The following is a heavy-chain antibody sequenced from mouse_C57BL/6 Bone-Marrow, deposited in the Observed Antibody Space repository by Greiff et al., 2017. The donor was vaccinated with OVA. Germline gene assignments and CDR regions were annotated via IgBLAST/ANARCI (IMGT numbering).Heavy chain of an antibody. CDR1: GFNIKDDY. J-gene: IGHJ1*03. CDR3: TTAGSSYGWYFDV. D-gene: IGHD1-1*01. V-gene: IGHV14-4*01. Sequence: VQLQQSGAELVRPGASVKLSCTASGFNIKDDYMHWVKQRPEQGLEWIGWIDPENGDTEYASKFQGKATITADTSSNTAYLQLSSLTSEDTAVYYCTTAGSSYGWYFDVWGTGTTVTVSS. CDR2: IDPENGDT.